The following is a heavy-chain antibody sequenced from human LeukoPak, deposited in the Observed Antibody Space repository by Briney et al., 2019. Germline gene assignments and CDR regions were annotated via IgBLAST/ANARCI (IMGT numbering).Heavy chain of an antibody. J-gene: IGHJ4*02. Sequence: GASVKVSCKASGYTFTSYAMNWVRQAPGQGLEWMGWISAYNGNTNYAQKLQGRVTMSTDTSTSTAYMELKSLRSDDTAVYYCARDSARPVGATGPAFDYWGQGTLVTVSS. V-gene: IGHV1-18*01. D-gene: IGHD1-26*01. CDR2: ISAYNGNT. CDR3: ARDSARPVGATGPAFDY. CDR1: GYTFTSYA.